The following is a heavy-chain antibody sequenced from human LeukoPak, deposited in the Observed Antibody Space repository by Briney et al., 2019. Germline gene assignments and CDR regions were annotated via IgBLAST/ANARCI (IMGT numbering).Heavy chain of an antibody. J-gene: IGHJ6*02. V-gene: IGHV3-23*01. Sequence: GGSLRLSCAASGFTFSSYAMSWVRQAPGKGLEWVSAISGSGGSTYYADSVKGRFTISRDNSKNTLYLQMNSLRAEDTAVYYCARDTYYYNSSAFYHYYYGMDVWGQGTTVTVSS. D-gene: IGHD3-22*01. CDR1: GFTFSSYA. CDR3: ARDTYYYNSSAFYHYYYGMDV. CDR2: ISGSGGST.